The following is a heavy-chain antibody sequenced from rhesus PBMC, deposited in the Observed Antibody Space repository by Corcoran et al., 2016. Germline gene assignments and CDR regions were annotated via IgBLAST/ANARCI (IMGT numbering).Heavy chain of an antibody. D-gene: IGHD6-31*01. V-gene: IGHV3S42*01. Sequence: EVQLVESGGGLAKPGGSLRLSCAASGFTFSSYWMNWVRKTPGKGLDWISTINSGVGSTYYADSVKCRFTISRDNSKNTRSLQMNSLRPEDTAVYYCAKEGVAAAAYYGLDSWGQGVVVTVSS. CDR3: AKEGVAAAAYYGLDS. J-gene: IGHJ6*01. CDR1: GFTFSSYW. CDR2: INSGVGST.